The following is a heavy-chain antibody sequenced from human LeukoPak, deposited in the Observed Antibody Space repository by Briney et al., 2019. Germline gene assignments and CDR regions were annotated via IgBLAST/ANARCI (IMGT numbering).Heavy chain of an antibody. CDR2: INPDTGDK. J-gene: IGHJ4*02. V-gene: IGHV1-8*03. CDR3: ARTTSTTASGYDY. CDR1: GYTFTNYH. D-gene: IGHD2-21*02. Sequence: ASVKVSCTASGYTFTNYHINWVRQASGQGLEWMTWINPDTGDKGYARKFQDRVTITTDTSISTAYMELSSLSSEDTAVYFCARTTSTTASGYDYWGQGTLVTVSS.